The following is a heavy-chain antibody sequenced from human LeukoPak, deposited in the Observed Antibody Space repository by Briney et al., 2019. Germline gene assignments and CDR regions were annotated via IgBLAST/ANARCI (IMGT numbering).Heavy chain of an antibody. CDR2: ISSFSGTI. CDR3: ARDQGGVGY. J-gene: IGHJ4*02. V-gene: IGHV3-48*01. D-gene: IGHD3-16*01. CDR1: GITFSSYS. Sequence: GGSLRLSCVASGITFSSYSMNWVRQAPGKGLEWVSYISSFSGTINYADSVKGRFTISRDNAKNSLYLQMNSLRAEDTAVYYCARDQGGVGYWGQGTLVTVSS.